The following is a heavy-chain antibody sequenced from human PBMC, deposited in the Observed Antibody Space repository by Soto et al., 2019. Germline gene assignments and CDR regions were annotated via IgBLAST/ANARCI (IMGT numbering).Heavy chain of an antibody. Sequence: PGESLKISCKGSGYSFTSYWISWVRQMPGKGLEWMGRIDPSDSYTNYSPSFQGHVTISADKSISTAYLQWSSLKASDTAMYYCARRHSSSSAFDPWVQGTLVTVSS. D-gene: IGHD6-13*01. V-gene: IGHV5-10-1*01. CDR2: IDPSDSYT. CDR3: ARRHSSSSAFDP. CDR1: GYSFTSYW. J-gene: IGHJ5*02.